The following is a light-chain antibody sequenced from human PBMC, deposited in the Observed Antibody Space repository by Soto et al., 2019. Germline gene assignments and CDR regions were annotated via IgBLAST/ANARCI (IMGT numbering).Light chain of an antibody. Sequence: DIQMTQSPSSLSASVGDRVTITCRASQGISNYLVWYQQKPGKVPKLLIYAASTLQSGVPSRFSGSGSGTDFTLTISRLQPEDVATYYFQNYNGAPWTFGQGTKVEIK. CDR1: QGISNY. CDR3: QNYNGAPWT. V-gene: IGKV1-27*01. CDR2: AAS. J-gene: IGKJ1*01.